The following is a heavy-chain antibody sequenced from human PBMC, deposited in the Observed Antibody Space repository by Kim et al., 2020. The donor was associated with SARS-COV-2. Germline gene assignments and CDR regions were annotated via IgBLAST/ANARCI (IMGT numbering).Heavy chain of an antibody. Sequence: KFRGRVTITRDTSTSTVYMELSSLRSEDTAVYYCARVIAAAGRRYNWFDPWGQGTLVTVSS. D-gene: IGHD6-13*01. CDR3: ARVIAAAGRRYNWFDP. V-gene: IGHV1-46*01. J-gene: IGHJ5*02.